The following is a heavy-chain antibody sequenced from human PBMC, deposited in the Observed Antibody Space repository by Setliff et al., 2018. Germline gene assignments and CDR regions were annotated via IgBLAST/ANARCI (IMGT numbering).Heavy chain of an antibody. D-gene: IGHD1-26*01. J-gene: IGHJ3*02. CDR3: ARDRRIVGARHAFDI. CDR1: GGSFSGYY. Sequence: PSETLSLTCAVYGGSFSGYYWSWIRQPPGKGLEWIGYIYYSGSTYYNPSLKSRVTISVDTSKNQFSLKLSSVTAADTAVYYCARDRRIVGARHAFDIWGQGTMVTVSS. CDR2: IYYSGST. V-gene: IGHV4-34*09.